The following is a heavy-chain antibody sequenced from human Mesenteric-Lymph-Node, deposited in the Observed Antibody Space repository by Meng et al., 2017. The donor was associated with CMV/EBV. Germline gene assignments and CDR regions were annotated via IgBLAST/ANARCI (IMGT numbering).Heavy chain of an antibody. CDR2: VYYTGSA. J-gene: IGHJ4*02. CDR3: ARHVSGDLSSAYDY. CDR1: GDSTGSNGND. V-gene: IGHV4-39*01. D-gene: IGHD4-17*01. Sequence: GDSTGSNGNDWGWVRQPPGKGLEWIGSVYYTGSAYYRSSLEHRVSISVDTSKNQFSLKLSSVTAADTAVYYCARHVSGDLSSAYDYWGQGTLVTVSS.